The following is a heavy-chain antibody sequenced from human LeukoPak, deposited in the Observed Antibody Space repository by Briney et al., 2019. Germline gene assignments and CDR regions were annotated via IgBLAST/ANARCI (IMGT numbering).Heavy chain of an antibody. Sequence: PGGSLRLSCAASGFTFSSYAMSWVRQAPGKGLEWVSAISGSGGSTYYADSVKGRFTISRDNAKNSLYLQMNSLRAEDTAVYYCASVGGYYDSSGYYVSDYWGQGTLVTVSS. V-gene: IGHV3-23*01. CDR3: ASVGGYYDSSGYYVSDY. CDR2: ISGSGGST. CDR1: GFTFSSYA. D-gene: IGHD3-22*01. J-gene: IGHJ4*02.